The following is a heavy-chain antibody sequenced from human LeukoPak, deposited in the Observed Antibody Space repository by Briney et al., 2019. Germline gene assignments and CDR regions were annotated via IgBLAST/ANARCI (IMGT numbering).Heavy chain of an antibody. Sequence: PSETLSLTCTVSGGSINSGGYYWSWIRQPPGKGLEWIGYIYHSGSTYYNPSLKSRVTISVDTSKNQFSLKLSSVTAADTAVYYCARTYDPYYYYYMDVWGKGTTVTVSS. CDR2: IYHSGST. CDR3: ARTYDPYYYYYMDV. D-gene: IGHD3-3*01. J-gene: IGHJ6*03. V-gene: IGHV4-61*08. CDR1: GGSINSGGYY.